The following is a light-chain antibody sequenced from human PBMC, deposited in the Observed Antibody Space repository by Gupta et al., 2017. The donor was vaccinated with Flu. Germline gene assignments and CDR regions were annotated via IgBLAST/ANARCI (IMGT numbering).Light chain of an antibody. J-gene: IGKJ1*01. CDR1: QNDLANTKNKTY. Sequence: NTSQNDLANTKNKTYFTWFQQKPGQPPKLLIYRASPLESGVPYRFSGSGSGTDFTLNITSLQADDFAVYYCLQYSGFPWAFGQGTKLEIK. CDR2: RAS. V-gene: IGKV4-1*01. CDR3: LQYSGFPWA.